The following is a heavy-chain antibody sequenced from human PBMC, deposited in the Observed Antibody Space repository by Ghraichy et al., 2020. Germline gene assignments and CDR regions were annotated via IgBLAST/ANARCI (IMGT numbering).Heavy chain of an antibody. V-gene: IGHV4-61*01. CDR2: IYYSGST. D-gene: IGHD3-10*01. J-gene: IGHJ6*02. CDR3: ARGHYYGSGKPYYYYYYGMDV. CDR1: GGSVSSGSYY. Sequence: SETLSLTCTVSGGSVSSGSYYWSWIRQPPGKGLEWIGYIYYSGSTNYNPSLKSRVTISVDTSKNQFSLKLSSVTAADTAVYYCARGHYYGSGKPYYYYYYGMDVWGQGTTVTVSS.